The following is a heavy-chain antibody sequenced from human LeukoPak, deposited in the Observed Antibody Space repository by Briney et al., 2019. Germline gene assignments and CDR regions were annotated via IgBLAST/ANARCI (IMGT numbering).Heavy chain of an antibody. Sequence: GGSLRLSCAASGFTFSGSAMHWVRQASGKGLEWVGRIRSKANSYATAYDTSVKGRFTISRGDSNNTKYLQMNSLKTEDTAVYYCTRYSYYGSGSYVYWGQGTLVTVSS. J-gene: IGHJ4*02. D-gene: IGHD3-10*01. CDR1: GFTFSGSA. CDR3: TRYSYYGSGSYVY. V-gene: IGHV3-73*01. CDR2: IRSKANSYAT.